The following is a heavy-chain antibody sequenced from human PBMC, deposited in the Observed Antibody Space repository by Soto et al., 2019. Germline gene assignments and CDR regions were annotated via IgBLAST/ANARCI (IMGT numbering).Heavy chain of an antibody. CDR2: VYYTGTT. CDR1: GSPISSYY. D-gene: IGHD2-2*01. J-gene: IGHJ4*03. Sequence: PSETLSLTCSVSGSPISSYYWSWFRQPPGQGLEWLGYVYYTGTTTYNPSLKSRLTISLDTSKTQFSLKLGSVTAADTAVYYCGRLGVFYQPFDYWGKGALVTVSS. CDR3: GRLGVFYQPFDY. V-gene: IGHV4-59*08.